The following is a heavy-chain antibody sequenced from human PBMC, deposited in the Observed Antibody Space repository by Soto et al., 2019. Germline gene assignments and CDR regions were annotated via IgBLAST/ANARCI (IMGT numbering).Heavy chain of an antibody. CDR2: IPQDGVDG. D-gene: IGHD2-21*02. J-gene: IGHJ6*02. CDR3: ARDHLILPAHDFFYGSDV. CDR1: GFTFSMYS. Sequence: PRGSLRLSCEVSGFTFSMYSMSWVRQSPGKGLEWVAKIPQDGVDGHYADSVKGRFTISRDNGKNSLYLQLNNLRAEDTAVYYCARDHLILPAHDFFYGSDVWGRGATVTVSS. V-gene: IGHV3-7*03.